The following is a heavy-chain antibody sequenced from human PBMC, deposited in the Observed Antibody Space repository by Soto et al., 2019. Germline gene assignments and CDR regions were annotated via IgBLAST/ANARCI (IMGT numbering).Heavy chain of an antibody. CDR2: ISGSGGST. J-gene: IGHJ4*02. Sequence: EVQLLESGGGLVQPGGSLRLSCAASGFTFSSHAMSWVRQAPGKGLEWGSAISGSGGSTYYADSVKGRFTISRDNSKNMLNWQMNSLRAGDTAVYYCAKVTGTTDYWGQGTLVTVSS. CDR1: GFTFSSHA. D-gene: IGHD1-7*01. CDR3: AKVTGTTDY. V-gene: IGHV3-23*01.